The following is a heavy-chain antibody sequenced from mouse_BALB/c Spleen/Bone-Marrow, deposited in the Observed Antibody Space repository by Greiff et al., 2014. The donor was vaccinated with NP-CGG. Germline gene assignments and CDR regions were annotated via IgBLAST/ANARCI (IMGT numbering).Heavy chain of an antibody. J-gene: IGHJ1*01. Sequence: VQLQQSGAELVRSGASVKLSCTASGFNIKDYYMHWVKQRPEQGLEWIGWIDPENGDTEYAPKFQGKATMTADTSSNTAYLQLSSLTSEDPAVYYWNRYGWYFHVWGAGAPVPVSS. V-gene: IGHV14-4*02. CDR3: NRYGWYFHV. CDR2: IDPENGDT. CDR1: GFNIKDYY. D-gene: IGHD2-14*01.